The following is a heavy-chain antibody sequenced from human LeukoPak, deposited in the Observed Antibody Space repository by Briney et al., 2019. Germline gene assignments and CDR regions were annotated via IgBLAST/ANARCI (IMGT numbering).Heavy chain of an antibody. Sequence: PSETLSLTCAVSGDSLSSGDYSWSWIRQPSGRGLEWIGYIFHTGNSYYNPSLKSRVTISVDRSMNRFSLRLTSVTAADTAVYYCARELWFVNAPGSWLDPWGQGILVTVSS. CDR2: IFHTGNS. V-gene: IGHV4-30-2*01. D-gene: IGHD3-10*01. CDR3: ARELWFVNAPGSWLDP. CDR1: GDSLSSGDYS. J-gene: IGHJ5*02.